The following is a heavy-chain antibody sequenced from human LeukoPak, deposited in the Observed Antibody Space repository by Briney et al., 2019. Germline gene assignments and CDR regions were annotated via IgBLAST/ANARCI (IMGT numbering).Heavy chain of an antibody. D-gene: IGHD5-24*01. CDR1: GFTFSSYA. Sequence: GGSLRLSWAASGFTFSSYAMHWVRQAPGKGLEWVAVISYDGSNKYYADSVKGRFTISRDNSKNTLYLQMNSLRAEDTAVYYCAKNGDGYNAYYFDYWGQGTLVTVSS. CDR2: ISYDGSNK. J-gene: IGHJ4*02. CDR3: AKNGDGYNAYYFDY. V-gene: IGHV3-30-3*02.